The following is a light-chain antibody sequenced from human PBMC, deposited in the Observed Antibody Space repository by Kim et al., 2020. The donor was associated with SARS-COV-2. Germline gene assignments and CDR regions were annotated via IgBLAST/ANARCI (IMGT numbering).Light chain of an antibody. CDR2: NDN. J-gene: IGLJ3*02. Sequence: HTLHTSGSGRRAKFGKKPVTWFQDVPATAPKLLTSNDNQRPPGVPDRFSASKSGTSASLAISGLQSEDEAVYYCGSWDDSLSGRVFGGGTKLTVL. CDR1: RAKFGKKP. CDR3: GSWDDSLSGRV. V-gene: IGLV1-44*01.